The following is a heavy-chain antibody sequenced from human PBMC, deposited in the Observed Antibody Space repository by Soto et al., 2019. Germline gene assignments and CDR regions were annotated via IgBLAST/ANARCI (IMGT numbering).Heavy chain of an antibody. V-gene: IGHV4-31*03. Sequence: QVQLQESGPGLVKPSQTLSLTCTVSGGSISSGGYYWSWIRQHPGKGLEWIAYIYYSGTTYYNPSLKSRLTITVDTSKNQFSLKLSSVTAADTAVYYCARWNGGNCMVDGWFDPWGQGTLVTVSS. J-gene: IGHJ5*02. D-gene: IGHD2-15*01. CDR2: IYYSGTT. CDR3: ARWNGGNCMVDGWFDP. CDR1: GGSISSGGYY.